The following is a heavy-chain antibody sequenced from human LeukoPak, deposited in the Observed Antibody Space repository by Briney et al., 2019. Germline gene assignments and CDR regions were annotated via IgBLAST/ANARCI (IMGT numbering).Heavy chain of an antibody. Sequence: GGSLRLSCAASGFTFSSYEMNWVRQAPGKGLEWVSYISSGSSTVYYADSVQGRFTISRDNAKNSLYLQMNSLRTEDSAFYYCAKCGDGESYYRYLDYWGQGALVTVSS. D-gene: IGHD1-26*01. CDR3: AKCGDGESYYRYLDY. CDR2: ISSGSSTV. J-gene: IGHJ4*02. V-gene: IGHV3-48*03. CDR1: GFTFSSYE.